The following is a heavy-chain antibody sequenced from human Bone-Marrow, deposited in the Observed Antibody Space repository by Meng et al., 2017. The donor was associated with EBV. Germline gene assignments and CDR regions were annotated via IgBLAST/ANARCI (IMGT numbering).Heavy chain of an antibody. CDR1: GGSVSSGIYY. V-gene: IGHV4-61*01. J-gene: IGHJ4*02. Sequence: VQVQESVQGLVKPSETLSLTCTVSGGSVSSGIYYWSWIRQPPGKGLEWIGYIYYSGSTNYNPSLKSRVTISVDTSKNQFSLKLSSVTAADTAVYYCARDNVDTAMVPHWGQGTLVTVSS. CDR3: ARDNVDTAMVPH. CDR2: IYYSGST. D-gene: IGHD5-18*01.